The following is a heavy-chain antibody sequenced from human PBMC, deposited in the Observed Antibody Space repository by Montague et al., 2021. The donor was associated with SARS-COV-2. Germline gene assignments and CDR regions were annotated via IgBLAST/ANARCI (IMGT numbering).Heavy chain of an antibody. CDR1: GGSISSSSYY. CDR3: ARDTRITMLVVVTRYGLDV. V-gene: IGHV4-39*07. J-gene: IGHJ6*02. Sequence: SETLSLTCTVSGGSISSSSYYWGWIRHPPGKGLEWIGSIYYTGSTYYNPSLKSRVSISVDTSKNQFSLKLSSVTAADTAVYYCARDTRITMLVVVTRYGLDVWGQGTTVTVSS. CDR2: IYYTGST. D-gene: IGHD3-22*01.